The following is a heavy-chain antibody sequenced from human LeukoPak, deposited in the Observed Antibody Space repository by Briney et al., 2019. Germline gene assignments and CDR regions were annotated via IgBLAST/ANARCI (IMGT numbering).Heavy chain of an antibody. CDR3: ARQEVVITNPNFDY. CDR2: IYPGDSDT. V-gene: IGHV5-51*01. CDR1: GYSFTNYW. D-gene: IGHD3-22*01. Sequence: GESLKISCKGFGYSFTNYWIGWVRQMPGKGLEWMGIIYPGDSDTRYSPSFQGQVTISADKSISTAYLQWSSLKASDTAMYYCARQEVVITNPNFDYWGQGTLVTVSS. J-gene: IGHJ4*02.